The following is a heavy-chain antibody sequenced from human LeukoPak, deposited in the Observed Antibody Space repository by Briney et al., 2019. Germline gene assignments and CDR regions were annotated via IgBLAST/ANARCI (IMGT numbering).Heavy chain of an antibody. CDR3: ARVNTQGVPSP. D-gene: IGHD3-16*01. CDR2: IYYTENT. Sequence: SETLSLTCTVSGGSISSYYWSWIRQPPGKGLEWIGYIYYTENTSYNPSLKSRVTISVDTSKNQFSLKLSSVTAADTAVYYCARVNTQGVPSPWGQGILVTVSS. CDR1: GGSISSYY. J-gene: IGHJ5*02. V-gene: IGHV4-59*08.